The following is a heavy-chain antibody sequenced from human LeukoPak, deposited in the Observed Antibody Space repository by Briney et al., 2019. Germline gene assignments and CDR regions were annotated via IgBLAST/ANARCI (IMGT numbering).Heavy chain of an antibody. CDR1: GYTFTGYY. D-gene: IGHD3-22*01. Sequence: ASVKVSYKASGYTFTGYYMHWVRQAPGQGLEWMGRINPNSGGTNYAQKFQGRVTMTRDTSISTAYMELSRLRSDDTAVYYCARVNYYYDSSGYYNYWGQGTLVTVSS. J-gene: IGHJ4*02. V-gene: IGHV1-2*02. CDR2: INPNSGGT. CDR3: ARVNYYYDSSGYYNY.